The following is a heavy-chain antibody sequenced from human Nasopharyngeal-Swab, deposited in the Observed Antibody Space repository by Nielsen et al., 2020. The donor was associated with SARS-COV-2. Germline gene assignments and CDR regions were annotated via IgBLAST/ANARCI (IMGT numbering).Heavy chain of an antibody. Sequence: SVKVSCKTSGGIFSSYGISWVRQSPAEVLELMGVIIPVLPITSYAQKFRDRVTITADTSTSTAYMELSSLRSEDTATYYCARGGWLRRDYYYVYYYMDVWGKGTTVTVSS. V-gene: IGHV1-69*10. J-gene: IGHJ6*03. CDR1: GGIFSSYG. D-gene: IGHD5-24*01. CDR2: IIPVLPIT. CDR3: ARGGWLRRDYYYVYYYMDV.